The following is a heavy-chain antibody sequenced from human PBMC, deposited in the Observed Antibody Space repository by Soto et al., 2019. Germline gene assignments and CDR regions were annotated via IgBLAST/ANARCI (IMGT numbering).Heavy chain of an antibody. CDR1: GYTFTTYG. Sequence: QVQLVQSGAEVKKPGASVKVSCKASGYTFTTYGISWVRQAPGQGLEWMGWINGYNGNTNYAQKLQGRVTMTTDTSPSTAYLELRSLRSDDTAVYYCARDPVAGTYFDYWGQGTLVTVSS. CDR3: ARDPVAGTYFDY. V-gene: IGHV1-18*01. CDR2: INGYNGNT. D-gene: IGHD6-19*01. J-gene: IGHJ4*02.